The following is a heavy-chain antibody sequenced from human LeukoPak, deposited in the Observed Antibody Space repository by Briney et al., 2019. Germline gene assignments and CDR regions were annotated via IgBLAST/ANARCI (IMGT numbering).Heavy chain of an antibody. D-gene: IGHD3-22*01. V-gene: IGHV1-69*13. CDR2: IIPIFGTA. CDR3: ARGTRYYDSSGYNFGLFDY. CDR1: GGTLSSYA. Sequence: ASVKVSCKASGGTLSSYAISWVRQAPGQGLEWMGGIIPIFGTANYAQKFQGRVTITADESTSTAYMGLSSLRSEDTAVYFCARGTRYYDSSGYNFGLFDYWGQGTLVTVSS. J-gene: IGHJ4*02.